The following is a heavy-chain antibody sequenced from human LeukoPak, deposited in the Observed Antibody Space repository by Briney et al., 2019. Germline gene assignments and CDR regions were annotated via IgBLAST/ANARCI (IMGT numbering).Heavy chain of an antibody. CDR2: IHSGGST. Sequence: GGSLRLSCAASGFIVSNNYMNWVRQAPGKGLEWVSVIHSGGSTYYADSVKGRFTISRDNSKNTVNLQMNDLRAEDTAVYYCARSWGARLNFDYWGQGALVTVSS. J-gene: IGHJ4*02. CDR1: GFIVSNNY. CDR3: ARSWGARLNFDY. D-gene: IGHD1-26*01. V-gene: IGHV3-66*02.